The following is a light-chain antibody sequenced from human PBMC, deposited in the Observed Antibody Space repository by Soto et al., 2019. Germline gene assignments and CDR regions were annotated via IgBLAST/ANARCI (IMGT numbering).Light chain of an antibody. V-gene: IGKV3-20*01. Sequence: EIALAQSPGTLSLSPGERATLSCGASQTVRSDLAGYQQKLGQAPRLLIYGASNRATGIPDRFSGSGSGTDFTLTISRLEPEDFAGYYCQHYGSSPYSFGQGTKLEIK. CDR1: QTVRSD. CDR2: GAS. CDR3: QHYGSSPYS. J-gene: IGKJ2*03.